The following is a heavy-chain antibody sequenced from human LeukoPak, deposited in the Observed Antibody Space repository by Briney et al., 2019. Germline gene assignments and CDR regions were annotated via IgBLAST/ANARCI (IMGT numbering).Heavy chain of an antibody. CDR3: ASDYGSGSHDY. CDR2: ISSSGSTI. D-gene: IGHD3-10*01. V-gene: IGHV3-11*01. CDR1: GFTFSDYY. J-gene: IGHJ4*02. Sequence: GGSLRLSCAASGFTFSDYYMSWIRQAPGKGLEWVSYISSSGSTIYYADSVKGRSTISRDNAKNSLYLQMNSLRAEDTAVYYRASDYGSGSHDYWGQGTLVTVSS.